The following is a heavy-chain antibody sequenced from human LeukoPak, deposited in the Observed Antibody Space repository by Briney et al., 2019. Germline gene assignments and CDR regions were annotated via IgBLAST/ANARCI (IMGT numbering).Heavy chain of an antibody. D-gene: IGHD3-10*01. CDR1: GFTFSSYA. CDR3: AKKHYFGSGSYEY. Sequence: GGSLRLSCAASGFTFSSYAMSWVRQAPGKGLEWASAISGSGDSTYYADSVKGRFTISRDNSKNTLYLQMNSLRAEDTAVYYCAKKHYFGSGSYEYWGQGTLVTVSS. J-gene: IGHJ4*02. CDR2: ISGSGDST. V-gene: IGHV3-23*01.